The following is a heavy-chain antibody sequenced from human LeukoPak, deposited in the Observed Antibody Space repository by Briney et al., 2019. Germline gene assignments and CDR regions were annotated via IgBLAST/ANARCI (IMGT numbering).Heavy chain of an antibody. V-gene: IGHV1-8*01. CDR2: MNPNSGNT. CDR3: ARGIVVVPENWFDP. Sequence: ASVKVSCKASGYTFTSYDISWVRQATGQGLEWMGWMNPNSGNTGYAQKFQGRVTMTRNTSISTAYMELSSLRSGDTAVYCCARGIVVVPENWFDPWGQGTLVTVSS. J-gene: IGHJ5*02. D-gene: IGHD2-2*01. CDR1: GYTFTSYD.